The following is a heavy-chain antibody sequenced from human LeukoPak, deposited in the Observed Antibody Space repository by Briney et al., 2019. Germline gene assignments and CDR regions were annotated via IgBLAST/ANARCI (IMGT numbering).Heavy chain of an antibody. V-gene: IGHV3-23*01. Sequence: PGGSLRLSCSASGFTFSNYAMNWVRQAPGKGLEWVSAISGSGGSTYYADSVKGRFTISRDNSKNTLYLQMNSLRAEDTAVYYCARDALYHFEYWGQGTLVTVSS. D-gene: IGHD2-15*01. CDR3: ARDALYHFEY. J-gene: IGHJ4*02. CDR2: ISGSGGST. CDR1: GFTFSNYA.